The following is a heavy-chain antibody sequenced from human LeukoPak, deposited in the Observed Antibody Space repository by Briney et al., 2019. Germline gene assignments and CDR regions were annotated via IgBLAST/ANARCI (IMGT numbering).Heavy chain of an antibody. Sequence: PSETLSLTCTVSGASVSSGSSYWTWLRPPPGKGLEWLGYIYYSGSTHYNPSLKSRVTLSVDRSKNQFSLKLTSVTAADTAVYYCANRGSIADWYFDLGGGGTLVTVSS. J-gene: IGHJ2*01. CDR1: GASVSSGSSY. V-gene: IGHV4-61*01. CDR3: ANRGSIADWYFDL. CDR2: IYYSGST. D-gene: IGHD6-6*01.